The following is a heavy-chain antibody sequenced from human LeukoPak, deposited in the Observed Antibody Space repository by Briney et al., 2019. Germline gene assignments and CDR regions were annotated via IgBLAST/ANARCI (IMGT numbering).Heavy chain of an antibody. D-gene: IGHD3-10*01. CDR2: IKSKTDGGTT. Sequence: GGSLRLSCAASGFTFSNAWMSWVRQAPGKGLEWVGRIKSKTDGGTTDYAAPVKGRFTIARDDSKKTLYLQMNSLKTEDTAVYYCTTDSDFYGMDVWGQGTTVTVSS. V-gene: IGHV3-15*01. CDR1: GFTFSNAW. J-gene: IGHJ6*02. CDR3: TTDSDFYGMDV.